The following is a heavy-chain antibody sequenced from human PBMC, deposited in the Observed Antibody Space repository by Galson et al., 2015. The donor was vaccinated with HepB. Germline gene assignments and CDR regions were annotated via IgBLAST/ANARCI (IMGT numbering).Heavy chain of an antibody. CDR2: ISRLSSYT. D-gene: IGHD2-21*01. CDR3: ARFQRLSFDY. V-gene: IGHV3-11*06. J-gene: IGHJ4*02. Sequence: SLRLSCAASGFTFSDHYMSWIRQVPGKGLEWVSYISRLSSYTNYADSVKGRFTISRDNAKNSLYLQMNSLRAEDTAVYYCARFQRLSFDYWGQGTLVTVSS. CDR1: GFTFSDHY.